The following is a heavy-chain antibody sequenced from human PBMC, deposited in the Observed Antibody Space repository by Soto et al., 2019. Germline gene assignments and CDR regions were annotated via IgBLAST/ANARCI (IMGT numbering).Heavy chain of an antibody. CDR2: IIPIFGTA. D-gene: IGHD1-1*01. J-gene: IGHJ4*02. V-gene: IGHV1-69*13. Sequence: SVKVSCKASGGTFSSYAISWVRQAPGQGLEWMGGIIPIFGTANYAQKFQGRVTITADESTSTAYMELSSLRSEDTAVYYCASRAGDGYNYYFDYWGQGTLVTVSS. CDR1: GGTFSSYA. CDR3: ASRAGDGYNYYFDY.